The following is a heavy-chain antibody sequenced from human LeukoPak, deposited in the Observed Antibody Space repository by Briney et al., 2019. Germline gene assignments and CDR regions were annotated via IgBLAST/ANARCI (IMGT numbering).Heavy chain of an antibody. CDR3: ARDSPNGGPGYISSWYLDY. D-gene: IGHD6-13*01. CDR1: GGSISSYY. V-gene: IGHV4-4*07. Sequence: SETLSLTCTVSGGSISSYYWSWIRQPAGKGLEWIGRIYTSGSTNYNPSLKSRVTMSVDTSKNQFSLKLSSVTAADTAVYYCARDSPNGGPGYISSWYLDYWGQGTLVTVSS. CDR2: IYTSGST. J-gene: IGHJ4*02.